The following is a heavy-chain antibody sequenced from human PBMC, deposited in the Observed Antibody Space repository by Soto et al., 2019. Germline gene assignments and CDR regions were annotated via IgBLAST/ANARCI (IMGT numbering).Heavy chain of an antibody. D-gene: IGHD3-22*01. V-gene: IGHV4-39*01. CDR1: GDSISNSRFY. CDR3: ARDFFDSSDYTTNWFDP. Sequence: PSETVSLTCSVSGDSISNSRFYWAWIRQPPGEGLEWIGSIYHTGNAYYNPSLKSRVTISVDTSKNQFSLKLTSVTAADAALYYCARDFFDSSDYTTNWFDPWGQGTLVTVS. J-gene: IGHJ5*02. CDR2: IYHTGNA.